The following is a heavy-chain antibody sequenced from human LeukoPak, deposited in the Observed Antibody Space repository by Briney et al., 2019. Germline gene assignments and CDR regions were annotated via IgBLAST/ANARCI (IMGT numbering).Heavy chain of an antibody. D-gene: IGHD2-15*01. Sequence: SETLSLTCTVSGGSINNYYWSWIRRPAGKGLEWIGRIYTRGSTNYNPSLKSRVTMSVDTFKNQFSLKLSSVTAADTAVYYCARGRYCSADICSGGDAFDIWGQGTMVSVSS. CDR2: IYTRGST. J-gene: IGHJ3*02. CDR3: ARGRYCSADICSGGDAFDI. V-gene: IGHV4-4*07. CDR1: GGSINNYY.